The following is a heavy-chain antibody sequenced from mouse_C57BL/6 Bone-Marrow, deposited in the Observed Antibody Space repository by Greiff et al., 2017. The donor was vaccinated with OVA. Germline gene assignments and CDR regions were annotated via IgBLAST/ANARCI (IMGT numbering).Heavy chain of an antibody. CDR3: ARRGIRYFDY. J-gene: IGHJ2*01. CDR2: IHPNSGST. V-gene: IGHV1-64*01. Sequence: QVQLQQPGAELVKPGASVKLSCKASGYTFTSYWMHWVKQRPGQGLEWIGMIHPNSGSTNYNEKFKSKATLTVDKSSSTADMQLSSLTSEDSAVYYCARRGIRYFDYWGQGTTLTVSS. CDR1: GYTFTSYW.